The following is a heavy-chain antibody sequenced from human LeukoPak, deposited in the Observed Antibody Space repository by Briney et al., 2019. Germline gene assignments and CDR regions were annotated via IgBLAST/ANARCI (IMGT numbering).Heavy chain of an antibody. D-gene: IGHD3-22*01. CDR3: ARSGINFGSSGQKLDY. CDR1: GFTFSSYA. J-gene: IGHJ4*02. CDR2: VSNSGVNT. Sequence: GGSLRLSCAASGFTFSSYAMSWVRQAPGKGLQWVSAVSNSGVNTYYADSVKGRFTISRDNSKNTLYMQMNSLRAEDTAVYYCARSGINFGSSGQKLDYWGQGTLVTVSS. V-gene: IGHV3-23*01.